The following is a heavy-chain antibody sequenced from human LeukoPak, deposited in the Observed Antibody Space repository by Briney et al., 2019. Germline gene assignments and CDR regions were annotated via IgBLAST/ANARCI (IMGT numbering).Heavy chain of an antibody. CDR1: GFTFSSYG. CDR3: AKLPKGRAFDY. J-gene: IGHJ4*02. V-gene: IGHV3-33*06. Sequence: GGSLRLSCAASGFTFSSYGMHWVRQAPGKGLEWVAVILSDGSKEFYTDSVKGRFTISRDNSKNTLYLQMNSLRAEDTAVYYCAKLPKGRAFDYWGQGTLVTVSS. CDR2: ILSDGSKE.